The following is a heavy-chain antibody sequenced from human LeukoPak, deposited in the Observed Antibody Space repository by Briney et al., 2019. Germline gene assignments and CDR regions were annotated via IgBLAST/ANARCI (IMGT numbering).Heavy chain of an antibody. Sequence: GWSLRLSCAASGFTFSSDAMHWVRQAAGKGLEYVSAISSNGGITHYGNSVKGRFTISRDNSKNTLYLQMGSLRAEDMAVYFCARSSGYGYYFDYWGQGTLVTVSS. V-gene: IGHV3-64*01. J-gene: IGHJ4*02. D-gene: IGHD3-22*01. CDR3: ARSSGYGYYFDY. CDR1: GFTFSSDA. CDR2: ISSNGGIT.